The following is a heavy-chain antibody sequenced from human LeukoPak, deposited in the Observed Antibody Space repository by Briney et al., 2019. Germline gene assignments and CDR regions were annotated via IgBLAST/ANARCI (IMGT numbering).Heavy chain of an antibody. D-gene: IGHD6-19*01. J-gene: IGHJ4*02. CDR3: AREQWLEPGDY. V-gene: IGHV3-11*01. CDR1: GFTFSDYY. CDR2: IRGSGHTI. Sequence: GGSLRLSCAASGFTFSDYYMTWIRQAPGKGLEGISYIRGSGHTIYYLDSVKGRFSISRDNAKNSLYLQMNSLRAEDTAVYYCAREQWLEPGDYWGQGTLVTVSS.